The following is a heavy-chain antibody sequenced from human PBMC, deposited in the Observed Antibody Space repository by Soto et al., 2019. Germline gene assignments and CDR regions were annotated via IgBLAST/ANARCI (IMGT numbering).Heavy chain of an antibody. J-gene: IGHJ1*01. Sequence: QVVLLQSGTEVKRPGSSVKVSCKASGVPFNSYGFAWVRQAPGGGLEWVGRINPASQLRNSEQRSQGRVTITADTLTTTAYMELSGRTSEDTAVYYCARMKLASLEHGGQGTLVPVSS. CDR2: INPASQLR. CDR3: ARMKLASLEH. CDR1: GVPFNSYG. V-gene: IGHV1-69*09.